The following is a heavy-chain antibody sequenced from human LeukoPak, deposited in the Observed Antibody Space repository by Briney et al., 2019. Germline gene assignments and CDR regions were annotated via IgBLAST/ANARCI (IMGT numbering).Heavy chain of an antibody. CDR3: AKDPYFLNIAAAGRLYFDY. D-gene: IGHD6-13*01. J-gene: IGHJ4*02. Sequence: GGSLRLSCAASGFTFSRYGMHWVRQAPGKGLEWVAVISYDGSNKYYADSVKGRFTISRDNSKNTLYLQMNSLRAEDTAVYYCAKDPYFLNIAAAGRLYFDYWGQGTLVTVSS. V-gene: IGHV3-30*18. CDR1: GFTFSRYG. CDR2: ISYDGSNK.